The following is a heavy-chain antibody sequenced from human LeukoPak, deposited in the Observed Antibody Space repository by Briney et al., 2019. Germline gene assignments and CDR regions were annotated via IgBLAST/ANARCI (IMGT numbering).Heavy chain of an antibody. Sequence: SETLSLTCAVYGGSFSGYYWSWIRQPPGKGLEWIGEINHSGSTNYNPSLKSRVTMSVDTSKSQFSLKLSSVTAADTAVYYCASESVAVALPDYWGQGTLVTVSS. J-gene: IGHJ4*02. CDR3: ASESVAVALPDY. CDR1: GGSFSGYY. D-gene: IGHD6-19*01. CDR2: INHSGST. V-gene: IGHV4-34*01.